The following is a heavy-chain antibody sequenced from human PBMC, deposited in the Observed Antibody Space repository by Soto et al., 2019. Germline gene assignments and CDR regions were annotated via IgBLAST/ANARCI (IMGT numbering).Heavy chain of an antibody. CDR1: GFTFSSYA. Sequence: VQLLESGGGLVQPGGSLRLSCAASGFTFSSYAMSWVRQAPGKGLEWVSAISGSGGSTYYADSVKGRFTISRDNSKNTLYLQMNSLRAEDTAVYYCAKDGQYYDFWSGYLDYWGQGTLVTVSS. CDR2: ISGSGGST. D-gene: IGHD3-3*01. V-gene: IGHV3-23*01. CDR3: AKDGQYYDFWSGYLDY. J-gene: IGHJ4*02.